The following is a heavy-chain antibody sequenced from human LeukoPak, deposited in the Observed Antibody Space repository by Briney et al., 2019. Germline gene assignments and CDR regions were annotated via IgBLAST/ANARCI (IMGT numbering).Heavy chain of an antibody. Sequence: SETLSLTCNVSGGSIRGYYWSWIRQPPGKGLEWIGYIYSSGSTNYNPSLKSRVTMSVDTSKNQFSLKVSSVTAADTAVYYCARDYYDSSGYLFVDYWGQGTLVTVSS. CDR1: GGSIRGYY. CDR2: IYSSGST. J-gene: IGHJ4*02. V-gene: IGHV4-59*01. CDR3: ARDYYDSSGYLFVDY. D-gene: IGHD3-22*01.